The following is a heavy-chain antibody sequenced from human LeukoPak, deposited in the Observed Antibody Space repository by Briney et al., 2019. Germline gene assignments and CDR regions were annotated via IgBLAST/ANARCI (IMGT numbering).Heavy chain of an antibody. CDR2: ISGSSNTI. CDR3: ERDGRGEFDY. D-gene: IGHD3-10*01. J-gene: IGHJ4*02. V-gene: IGHV3-48*01. CDR1: GFTLSSYN. Sequence: GGSLRLSCAASGFTLSSYNMNWVRQAPGKGLEWVSHISGSSNTIYHADSVKGRFTISRDNAKNSLYLHMNGLRAEDTAVYFCERDGRGEFDYWGQGTLVTVSS.